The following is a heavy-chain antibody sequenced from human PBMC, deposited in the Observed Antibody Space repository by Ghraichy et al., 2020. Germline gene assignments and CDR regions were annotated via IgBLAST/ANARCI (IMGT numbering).Heavy chain of an antibody. CDR1: GGSISSSSYY. D-gene: IGHD3-3*01. V-gene: IGHV4-39*01. CDR2: IYYSGST. Sequence: SETLSLTCTVSGGSISSSSYYWGWIRQPPGKGLEWIGSIYYSGSTYYNPSLKSRVTISVDTSKNQFSLKLSSVTAADTAVYYCARGITILGVVILNWFDPWGQGTLVTVSS. CDR3: ARGITILGVVILNWFDP. J-gene: IGHJ5*02.